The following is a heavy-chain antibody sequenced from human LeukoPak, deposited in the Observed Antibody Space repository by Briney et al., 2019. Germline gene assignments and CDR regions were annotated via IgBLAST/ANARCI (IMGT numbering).Heavy chain of an antibody. V-gene: IGHV3-21*01. CDR3: AGTDSKYYFDY. CDR1: GFTFSSYS. CDR2: ISSSSYI. Sequence: GGSLRLSCAASGFTFSSYSMDWVRQAPGKGLEWVSSISSSSYIYYADSVKGRFTISRDNAKNSLYLQMNSLRAGGTAVYYCAGTDSKYYFDYWGQGTLVTVSS. J-gene: IGHJ4*02. D-gene: IGHD2-8*02.